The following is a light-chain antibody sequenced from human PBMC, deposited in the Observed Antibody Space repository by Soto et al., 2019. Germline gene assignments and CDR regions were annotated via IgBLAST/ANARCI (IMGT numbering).Light chain of an antibody. J-gene: IGLJ3*02. CDR1: SSDVGDYHY. V-gene: IGLV2-14*01. Sequence: QSALTQPASVSGSPGQSITISCTGTSSDVGDYHYVSWYQQHPGKAPKLMIYDVSNRPSGVSNRFSGSKSGNTASLTISGLQPEDEDDYYCRSYTRSSTWVFGGGTKLTVL. CDR2: DVS. CDR3: RSYTRSSTWV.